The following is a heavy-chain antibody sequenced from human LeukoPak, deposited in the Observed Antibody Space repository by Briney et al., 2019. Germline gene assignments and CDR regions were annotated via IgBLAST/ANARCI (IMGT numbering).Heavy chain of an antibody. Sequence: GGSLRLSCAASGFTFSSYAMSWVRQAPGKGLEWVSAISGSGGSTYYADSVKGRFTISRDNSKNTLYLQMNSLRAEDTAVYYCAKVAIYDILTGYYGLGYYGMDVWGQGTTVTVSS. D-gene: IGHD3-9*01. CDR2: ISGSGGST. J-gene: IGHJ6*02. CDR3: AKVAIYDILTGYYGLGYYGMDV. CDR1: GFTFSSYA. V-gene: IGHV3-23*01.